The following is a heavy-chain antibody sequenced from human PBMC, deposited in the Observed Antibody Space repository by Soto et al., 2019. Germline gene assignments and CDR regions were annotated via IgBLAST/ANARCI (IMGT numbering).Heavy chain of an antibody. CDR3: AKSDKGSYGMDV. CDR2: ISYDGSNK. D-gene: IGHD2-15*01. Sequence: RRLSCAASGFTFSSYGMHWVRQAPGKGLEWVAVISYDGSNKYYADSVKGRFTISRDNSKHTLYLQMNSLRAEDTAVYYCAKSDKGSYGMDVWGQGTTVTVSS. CDR1: GFTFSSYG. J-gene: IGHJ6*02. V-gene: IGHV3-30*18.